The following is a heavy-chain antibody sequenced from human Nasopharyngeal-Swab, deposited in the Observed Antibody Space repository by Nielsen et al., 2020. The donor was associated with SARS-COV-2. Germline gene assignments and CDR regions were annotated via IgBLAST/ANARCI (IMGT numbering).Heavy chain of an antibody. D-gene: IGHD4-17*01. J-gene: IGHJ6*02. CDR3: AVDYGDYDSYYGMDV. CDR2: INAYNGIT. CDR1: NYPFSNYG. Sequence: ASVKVSCKASNYPFSNYGFSWVRQAPGQGLEWMGWINAYNGITNYVQKFQGRVTMTTDTSTSTVYMELRSLRSDDTAVYYCAVDYGDYDSYYGMDVWGQGTTVTVSS. V-gene: IGHV1-18*01.